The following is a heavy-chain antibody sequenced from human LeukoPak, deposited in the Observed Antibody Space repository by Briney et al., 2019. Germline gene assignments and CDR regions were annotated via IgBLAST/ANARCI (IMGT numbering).Heavy chain of an antibody. Sequence: PGGSLRLSCAASGFTFSSYEMNWVRQAPGKGLEWVSYISSSGSTIYYADSVKGRFTISRDNAKNPLYLQMNSLRAEDTAVYYCAREGNYYYYGMDVWGKGTTVTVSS. CDR3: AREGNYYYYGMDV. CDR1: GFTFSSYE. J-gene: IGHJ6*04. CDR2: ISSSGSTI. V-gene: IGHV3-48*03. D-gene: IGHD3-10*01.